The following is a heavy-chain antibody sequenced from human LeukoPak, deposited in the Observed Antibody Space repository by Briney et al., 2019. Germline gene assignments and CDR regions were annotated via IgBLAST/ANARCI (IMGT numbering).Heavy chain of an antibody. V-gene: IGHV3-49*04. CDR2: ITSKAYGSTT. D-gene: IGHD1-26*01. CDR1: GFNFEDYA. CDR3: TREVGRGGSYWGGDS. Sequence: GGSLRLSCATSGFNFEDYAMNWVRQAPGKGLEWVGLITSKAYGSTTALSASVKGRFFSSRDESKPIAYLQMNSLKIVDTGVYYCTREVGRGGSYWGGDSWGQGTQVTVSS. J-gene: IGHJ4*02.